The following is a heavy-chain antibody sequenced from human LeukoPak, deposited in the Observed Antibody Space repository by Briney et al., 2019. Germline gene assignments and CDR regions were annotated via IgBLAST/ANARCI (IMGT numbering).Heavy chain of an antibody. V-gene: IGHV4-59*01. D-gene: IGHD6-13*01. CDR1: GGSISSYY. CDR3: ARGSSSWYGVMRSWFDP. Sequence: PSETLSLTCTVSGGSISSYYWSWIRQPPGKGLEWIGYIYYSGSTNYNPSLKSRVTISVDTSKNQFSLKLSSVTAADTAVYYCARGSSSWYGVMRSWFDPWGQGTLVTVSS. J-gene: IGHJ5*02. CDR2: IYYSGST.